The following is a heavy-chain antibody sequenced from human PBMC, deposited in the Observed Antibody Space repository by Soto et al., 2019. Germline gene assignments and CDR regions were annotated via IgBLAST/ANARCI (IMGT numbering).Heavy chain of an antibody. D-gene: IGHD1-1*01. J-gene: IGHJ4*02. CDR1: GGSFSGYY. V-gene: IGHV4-34*01. CDR2: INHSGST. CDR3: ARGGPAEMATTRIFDY. Sequence: SETLSLTCAVYGGSFSGYYWSWIRQPPGKGLEWIGEINHSGSTKYNPSLKSRVTISVDTSKNQFSLKLNSVTAADTAGYYCARGGPAEMATTRIFDYWGRGILVTVSS.